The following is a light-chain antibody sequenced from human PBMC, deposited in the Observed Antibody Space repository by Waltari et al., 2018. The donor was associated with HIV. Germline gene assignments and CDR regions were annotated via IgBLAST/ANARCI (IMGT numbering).Light chain of an antibody. CDR3: QQYNNWPRT. J-gene: IGKJ2*01. CDR2: GAS. Sequence: EIVMTQSPATLSVSPGERATLSCRASQSVSSTLAWYQKKPGQAPRLLIYGASTRATDIPARFSCSGSGTEFTLAISSLQPEDFAIYYCQQYNNWPRTFGQGTKLEIK. V-gene: IGKV3-15*01. CDR1: QSVSST.